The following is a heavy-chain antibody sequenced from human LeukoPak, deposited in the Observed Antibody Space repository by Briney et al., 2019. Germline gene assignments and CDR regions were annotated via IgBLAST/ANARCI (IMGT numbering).Heavy chain of an antibody. CDR3: ARGGLYYDSSGYYH. J-gene: IGHJ4*02. Sequence: GGSLRLSCAASGFTFSSYEMNWVRQAPGKGLEWVSYISSSGSTIYYADSVKGRFTISRDNAKNSLYLQMNSLRAEDTAVYCCARGGLYYDSSGYYHWGQGTLVTVSS. CDR2: ISSSGSTI. CDR1: GFTFSSYE. D-gene: IGHD3-22*01. V-gene: IGHV3-48*03.